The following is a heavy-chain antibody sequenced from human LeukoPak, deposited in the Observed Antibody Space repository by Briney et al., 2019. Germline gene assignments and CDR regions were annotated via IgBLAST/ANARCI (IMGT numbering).Heavy chain of an antibody. J-gene: IGHJ6*03. CDR3: ARAVGSGSFQTYYYYMDV. CDR1: GGSISSYY. Sequence: SETLSLTCTVSGGSISSYYWSWIRQPAGKGLEWIGRIYTSGSTNYNPSLKSRVTMSVDTSKNQFPLKLSSVTAADTAVYYCARAVGSGSFQTYYYYMDVWGKGTTVTISS. V-gene: IGHV4-4*07. CDR2: IYTSGST. D-gene: IGHD3-10*01.